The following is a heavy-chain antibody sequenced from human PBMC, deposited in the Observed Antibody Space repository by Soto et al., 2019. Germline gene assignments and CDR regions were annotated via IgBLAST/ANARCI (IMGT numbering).Heavy chain of an antibody. Sequence: PGGSLRLSCAASGFNFASYAMSWVRQAPGKGLEWVSSISSSDGRTYYADSVKGRFTISRDNSKNTLYLQMNGLRAEDTAVYFCAKDRWRDGSSSSGLDCWGQGILVTVSS. D-gene: IGHD3-22*01. CDR3: AKDRWRDGSSSSGLDC. CDR1: GFNFASYA. J-gene: IGHJ4*02. CDR2: ISSSDGRT. V-gene: IGHV3-23*01.